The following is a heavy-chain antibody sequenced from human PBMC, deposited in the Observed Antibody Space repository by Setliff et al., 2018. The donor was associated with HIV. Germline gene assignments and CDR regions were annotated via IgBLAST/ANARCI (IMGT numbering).Heavy chain of an antibody. CDR2: IYTSGST. V-gene: IGHV4-4*07. D-gene: IGHD3-22*01. J-gene: IGHJ3*02. CDR1: GGSISSYY. CDR3: ARDSMIVVTYAFDI. Sequence: PSETLSLTCTVSGGSISSYYWSWIRQPAGKGLEWIGRIYTSGSTNYNPSLKSRVTMSVDTPKNQFSLKLSSVTAADTAVYYCARDSMIVVTYAFDIWGQGTMVTVS.